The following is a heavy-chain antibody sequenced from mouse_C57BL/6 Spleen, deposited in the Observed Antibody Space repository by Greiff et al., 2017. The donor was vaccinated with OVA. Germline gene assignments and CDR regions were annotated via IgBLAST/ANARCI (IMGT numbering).Heavy chain of an antibody. D-gene: IGHD1-1*01. Sequence: VQLQQSGPELVKPGASVKISCKASGYTFTDYYMNWVKQSPGKSLEWIGDINPTNGGTSYNQKFKGKATLTVDKSSSTAYMELRSLTSEDSAVYNCARGRYYGSSSYAMDYWGQGTSVTVSS. J-gene: IGHJ4*01. CDR3: ARGRYYGSSSYAMDY. V-gene: IGHV1-26*01. CDR1: GYTFTDYY. CDR2: INPTNGGT.